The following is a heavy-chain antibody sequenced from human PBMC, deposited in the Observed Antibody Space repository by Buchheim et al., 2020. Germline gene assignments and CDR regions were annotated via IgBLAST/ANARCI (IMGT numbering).Heavy chain of an antibody. V-gene: IGHV3-15*06. J-gene: IGHJ4*02. CDR1: GFTFNDAW. CDR3: TTLVTF. Sequence: EVQLVESGGGLVKPGGSLRLSCAVSGFTFNDAWMSWVRQAPGKGLEWVGRIKSKSDGGAAYYAAPVKDRFIISRDDSKKMLYLQMNSLKPEDSAMYYCTTLVTFWGQGTL. CDR2: IKSKSDGGAA. D-gene: IGHD3-16*01.